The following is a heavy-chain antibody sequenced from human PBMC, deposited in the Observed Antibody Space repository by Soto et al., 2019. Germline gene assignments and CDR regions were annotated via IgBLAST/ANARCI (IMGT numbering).Heavy chain of an antibody. V-gene: IGHV1-46*01. CDR3: AKGTGGKTVANFGMDV. J-gene: IGHJ6*02. Sequence: XSVKVSCNAAGDSVSNDYVHWVRQAPGQGFEWLGLISPFGGATAYAQRFKGRVTVTMDKSSTTFYLELSSLRSDDTAVYYCAKGTGGKTVANFGMDVWGQGVTVTVSS. CDR2: ISPFGGAT. CDR1: GDSVSNDY. D-gene: IGHD3-16*01.